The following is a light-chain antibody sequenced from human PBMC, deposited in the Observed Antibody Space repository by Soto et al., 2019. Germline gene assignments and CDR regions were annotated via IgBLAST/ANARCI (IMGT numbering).Light chain of an antibody. J-gene: IGKJ4*01. Sequence: EIELTQSPATLSSSLGERATLSCRASQSVSSYLAWYQQKPGQAPRLLIYDASNRATGIPARFSGSGSGTDFTLTISSLQPEDFAAYYCPQRNDWPSTFGGGTKVQIK. V-gene: IGKV3-11*01. CDR3: PQRNDWPST. CDR2: DAS. CDR1: QSVSSY.